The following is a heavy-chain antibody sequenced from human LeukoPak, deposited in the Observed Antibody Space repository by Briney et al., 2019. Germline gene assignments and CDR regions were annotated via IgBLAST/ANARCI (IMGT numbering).Heavy chain of an antibody. J-gene: IGHJ3*02. CDR1: GFTFSNAW. D-gene: IGHD1-1*01. CDR3: TTGSTTYFLDAFEI. V-gene: IGHV3-15*01. CDR2: IQSKSDGGTT. Sequence: GSQRLSCAASGFTFSNAWMSWVRQAPGKGLEWVGRIQSKSDGGTTDYAAPVKGTFTISRDDSKNTLYLHMNSLKTEDTAMYYCTTGSTTYFLDAFEIWGQGTMVTVSS.